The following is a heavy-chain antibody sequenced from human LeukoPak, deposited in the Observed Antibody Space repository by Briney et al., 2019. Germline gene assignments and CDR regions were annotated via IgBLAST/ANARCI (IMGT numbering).Heavy chain of an antibody. CDR3: ARDNSVGDNAWWFDP. V-gene: IGHV1-46*01. CDR1: GYTFTSYY. CDR2: INPTGGSR. Sequence: GASVKVSCKASGYTFTSYYMHWGRQAPGQGVEWMGLINPTGGSRGYAQKFQGRVTMTRDMSTSTDYMELSSLRSEDTAIYYCARDNSVGDNAWWFDPWGQGTLVTVSS. J-gene: IGHJ5*02. D-gene: IGHD1-26*01.